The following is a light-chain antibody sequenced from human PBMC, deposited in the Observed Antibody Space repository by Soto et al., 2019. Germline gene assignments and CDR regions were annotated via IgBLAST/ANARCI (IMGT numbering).Light chain of an antibody. CDR2: VVG. J-gene: IGLJ1*01. Sequence: QSVLTQPASVSGSAGQSISTSCTGTSCDDGGYDYVSWYQQHPVKAHSLLRAVVGKRASGVSDRFSGSESVNTAYLTNSRLQTQGEADYYGSSFTSAYTFIFVTGT. V-gene: IGLV2-14*01. CDR1: SCDDGGYDY. CDR3: SSFTSAYTFI.